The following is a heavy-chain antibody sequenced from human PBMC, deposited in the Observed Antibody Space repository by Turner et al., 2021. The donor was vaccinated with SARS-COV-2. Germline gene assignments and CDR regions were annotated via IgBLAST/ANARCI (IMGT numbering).Heavy chain of an antibody. D-gene: IGHD6-19*01. CDR2: FDPEDGET. CDR1: GYTLTELS. V-gene: IGHV1-24*01. Sequence: QVQLVQSGAEVKKPGASVKVPGKVSGYTLTELSMHWVRQAPGKGLEGRGGFDPEDGETIYAQKFQGRVTMTEDTSTDTAYMGLSSLRSEDTAVYYCATGVAVAGTPSRYYYYHGMDVWGQGSTVTVSS. CDR3: ATGVAVAGTPSRYYYYHGMDV. J-gene: IGHJ6*02.